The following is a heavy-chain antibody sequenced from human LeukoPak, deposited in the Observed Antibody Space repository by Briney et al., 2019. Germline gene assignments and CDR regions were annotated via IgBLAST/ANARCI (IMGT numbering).Heavy chain of an antibody. CDR1: GYTFSSYS. Sequence: PGGSLRLSCAASGYTFSSYSMNWVRQAPGKGLEWVSYISSNSRTIYYADSVEGRFTISRDNAKNSLYLQMNSLRAEDTAVYYCARDDDDYSNSGPLDSWGQGTLVTVSS. J-gene: IGHJ4*02. CDR3: ARDDDDYSNSGPLDS. CDR2: ISSNSRTI. V-gene: IGHV3-48*01. D-gene: IGHD4-11*01.